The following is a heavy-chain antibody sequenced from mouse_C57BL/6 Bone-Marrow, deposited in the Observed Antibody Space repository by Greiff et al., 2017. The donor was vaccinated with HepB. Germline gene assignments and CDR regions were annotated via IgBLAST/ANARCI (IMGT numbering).Heavy chain of an antibody. J-gene: IGHJ2*01. Sequence: EVKLVESGGDLVKPGGSLKLSCAASGFTFSSYCMSWVRQTPDKRLEWVATIGSGGSYTYYPDSVTGRFTISRDNAKNTLYLQMSSLKSEDTAMYYGASPIYYDYDGDYFDYWGQGTTLTVSS. V-gene: IGHV5-6*01. CDR1: GFTFSSYC. D-gene: IGHD2-4*01. CDR3: ASPIYYDYDGDYFDY. CDR2: IGSGGSYT.